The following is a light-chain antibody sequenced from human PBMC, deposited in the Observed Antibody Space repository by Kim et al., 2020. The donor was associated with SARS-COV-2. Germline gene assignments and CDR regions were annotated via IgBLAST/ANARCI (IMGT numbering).Light chain of an antibody. CDR3: QSYDTRLSGSV. V-gene: IGLV1-40*01. CDR2: GDT. Sequence: QSVLTQPPSVSGAPGQRVIISCTGDSSTIGPDYDVHWYQQLPGLAPTLLIYGDTHRPSGVPERFSGSKSGTSASLAISGLLAEDEADYYCQSYDTRLSGSVFGGGTQLTVL. J-gene: IGLJ3*02. CDR1: SSTIGPDYD.